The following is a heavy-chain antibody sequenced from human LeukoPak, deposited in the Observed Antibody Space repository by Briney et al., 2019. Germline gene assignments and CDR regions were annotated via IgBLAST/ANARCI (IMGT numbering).Heavy chain of an antibody. Sequence: GGSLRLSCAASGFIFSSYAMSWVRQAPGKGLEWVSTINDRGDTTYYADSVRGRFTISRDKSKSTLYLQVNSLRAEDTAVYYCVSGWYFDYWGQGTPVTVSS. D-gene: IGHD6-19*01. CDR2: INDRGDTT. CDR3: VSGWYFDY. V-gene: IGHV3-23*01. CDR1: GFIFSSYA. J-gene: IGHJ4*02.